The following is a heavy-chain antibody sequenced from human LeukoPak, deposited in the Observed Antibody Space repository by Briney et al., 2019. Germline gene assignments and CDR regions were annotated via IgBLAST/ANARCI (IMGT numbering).Heavy chain of an antibody. CDR3: AKDIGSYYDY. J-gene: IGHJ4*02. CDR2: IQYDGSKK. CDR1: GLTFSSYG. Sequence: GGSLRLSCAASGLTFSSYGMHWVRQAPGKGLEWVAFIQYDGSKKYYADSVKGRFTISRDNSKNTLYLEMNSLRAEDTAVYYCAKDIGSYYDYWGQGILVTVSS. D-gene: IGHD3-10*01. V-gene: IGHV3-30*02.